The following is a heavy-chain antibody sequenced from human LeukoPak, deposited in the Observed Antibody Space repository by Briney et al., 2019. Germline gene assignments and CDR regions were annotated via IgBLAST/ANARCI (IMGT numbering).Heavy chain of an antibody. CDR2: ISGNGGQI. CDR3: AKRDYYDSSGYSPLFDY. CDR1: GFTFSNYA. D-gene: IGHD3-22*01. J-gene: IGHJ4*02. V-gene: IGHV3-23*01. Sequence: GGSLRLSCAASGFTFSNYAMAWVRQAPGKGLEWVSGISGNGGQIYYADSVKGRFTVPRDNSKNTLYLQMNSLRGEDTAVYYCAKRDYYDSSGYSPLFDYWGQGTLVTVSS.